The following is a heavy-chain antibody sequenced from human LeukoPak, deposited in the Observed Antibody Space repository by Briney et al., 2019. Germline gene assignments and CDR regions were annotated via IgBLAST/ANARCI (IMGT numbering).Heavy chain of an antibody. D-gene: IGHD3-16*01. V-gene: IGHV1-69*05. J-gene: IGHJ6*03. CDR1: RYTFTSYY. CDR3: ARGSYDDVGYYYYFYMDV. Sequence: GASVKVSCKASRYTFTSYYMHWVRQAPGQGVEWKGGTIPLFGTTNFAQKFQGRVTITTDESPSTAYMELSSLTSEDTAVYYCARGSYDDVGYYYYFYMDVWGKGTTVTVSS. CDR2: TIPLFGTT.